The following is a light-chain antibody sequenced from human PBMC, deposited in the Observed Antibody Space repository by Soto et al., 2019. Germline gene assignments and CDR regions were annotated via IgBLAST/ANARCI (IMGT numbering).Light chain of an antibody. Sequence: DIQMTQSPSSVSASVGDRVTITCRASQGISSWLAWYHQKLGKAPKLLIFAASSLQSGVPSRFSDSGSGTDFTLTISSLQPEDFATYYCQQANSFPPLGQGTRLEIK. CDR2: AAS. J-gene: IGKJ5*01. V-gene: IGKV1D-12*01. CDR3: QQANSFPP. CDR1: QGISSW.